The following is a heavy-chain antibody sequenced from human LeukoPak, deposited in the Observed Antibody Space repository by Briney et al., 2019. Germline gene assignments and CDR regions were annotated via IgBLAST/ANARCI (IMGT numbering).Heavy chain of an antibody. CDR2: VYNIGTT. V-gene: IGHV3-23*05. CDR3: ARWYCTSTSCYYDY. D-gene: IGHD2-2*01. Sequence: PGGALRLSCAASGFTFSSYAMSGVRQAPGKGLEGVSIVYNIGTTYYTDSVKGRFTISRDNSKNTLYLQMNSLRAEDTAVYYCARWYCTSTSCYYDYWGQGTLVTVSS. J-gene: IGHJ4*02. CDR1: GFTFSSYA.